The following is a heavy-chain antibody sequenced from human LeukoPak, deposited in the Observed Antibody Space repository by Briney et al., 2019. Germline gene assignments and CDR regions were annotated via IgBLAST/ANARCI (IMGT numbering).Heavy chain of an antibody. J-gene: IGHJ4*02. CDR3: TSLLGYYYGSGSPTTLN. D-gene: IGHD3-10*01. CDR2: IRSKAYGGTT. CDR1: GFTFGDYA. V-gene: IGHV3-49*04. Sequence: GGSLRLSCTASGFTFGDYAMSWVRQAPGKGLEWVGFIRSKAYGGTTEYAASVKGRFTISRDDSKSIAYLQMNSLNTEDTAVYYCTSLLGYYYGSGSPTTLNWGQGTLVTVSS.